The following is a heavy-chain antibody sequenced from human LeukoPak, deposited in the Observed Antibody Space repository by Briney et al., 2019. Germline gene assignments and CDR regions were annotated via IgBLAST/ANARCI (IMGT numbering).Heavy chain of an antibody. J-gene: IGHJ4*02. D-gene: IGHD6-13*01. Sequence: ASVKVSCKASGYTFTSYGIRWVRPAPGQGLEWMGWISAYNGNTNYAQKLQGRVTMTTDTSTSTAYMELRSLRSDDTAVYYCARVSSSWYSGYFDYWGQGTLVTVSS. CDR1: GYTFTSYG. CDR2: ISAYNGNT. CDR3: ARVSSSWYSGYFDY. V-gene: IGHV1-18*01.